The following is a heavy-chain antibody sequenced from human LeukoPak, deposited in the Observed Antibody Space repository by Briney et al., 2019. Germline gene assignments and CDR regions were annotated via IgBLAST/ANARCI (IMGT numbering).Heavy chain of an antibody. CDR2: ISHDGII. CDR1: GFTFSSYV. J-gene: IGHJ6*02. CDR3: ARGAPEVGDYYYYGMDV. D-gene: IGHD2-2*01. Sequence: GGSLRLSCETAGFTFSSYVMHWVRRTPGKGLVWVSRISHDGIISYADSVKGRFTISRDNAKNTLILQMNSLRVEDTAVYYCARGAPEVGDYYYYGMDVWGQGTTVTVSS. V-gene: IGHV3-74*01.